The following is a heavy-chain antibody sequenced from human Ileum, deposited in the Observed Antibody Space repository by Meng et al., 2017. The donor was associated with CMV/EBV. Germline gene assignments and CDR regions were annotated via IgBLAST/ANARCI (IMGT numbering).Heavy chain of an antibody. Sequence: VLLLRFGFGLKKAGDSVKVSCQAAGYTFTSFSMNWVRHAPGQGLEWMGWININTGNPTYAQGFTGRFVFSLDTSVSTAYMQIDSLKADDTAVYYCARGNGWRFDYWGQGTLVTVSS. CDR3: ARGNGWRFDY. V-gene: IGHV7-4-1*01. CDR2: ININTGNP. CDR1: GYTFTSFS. D-gene: IGHD6-19*01. J-gene: IGHJ4*02.